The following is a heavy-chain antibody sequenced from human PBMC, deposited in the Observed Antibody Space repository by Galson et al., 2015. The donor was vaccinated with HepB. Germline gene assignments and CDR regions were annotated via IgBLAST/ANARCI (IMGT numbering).Heavy chain of an antibody. CDR2: IWYDGSNK. V-gene: IGHV3-33*08. D-gene: IGHD6-19*01. CDR3: ARGTSPAVAGIPYYYYYYYGMDV. J-gene: IGHJ6*02. Sequence: SLRLSCAASGFTFSSYGMHWVRQAPGKGLEWVAVIWYDGSNKYYADSVKGRFTISRDNSENTLYLQMDSLRAEDTAVYYCARGTSPAVAGIPYYYYYYYGMDVWGQGTTVTVSS. CDR1: GFTFSSYG.